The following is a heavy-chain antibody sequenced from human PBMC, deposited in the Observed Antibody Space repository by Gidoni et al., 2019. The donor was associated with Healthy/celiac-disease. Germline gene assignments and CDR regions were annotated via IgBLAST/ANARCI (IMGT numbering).Heavy chain of an antibody. V-gene: IGHV3-53*02. CDR2: IYSGGST. CDR3: VVYVYYYGMDV. J-gene: IGHJ6*02. D-gene: IGHD2-8*01. Sequence: EVQLVETGGGLIQPGGSLRLSCSASGFTVSSNSMSWVRQAPGKGLEWVSVIYSGGSTYYADSVKGRFTISRDNSKNTLYLQMNSLRAEDTAVYYCVVYVYYYGMDVWGQGTTVTVSS. CDR1: GFTVSSNS.